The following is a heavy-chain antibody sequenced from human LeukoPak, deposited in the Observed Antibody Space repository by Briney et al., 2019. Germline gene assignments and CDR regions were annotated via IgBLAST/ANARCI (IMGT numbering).Heavy chain of an antibody. CDR2: ILTAGST. V-gene: IGHV3-53*05. Sequence: GGSLRLSCAASEFIVSSYYMSWVRQAPGKGLEWVSVILTAGSTYYADSVKGRFSISRDDSKNMVYLQMNSLKAEDTAVYYCARDRASSRGVIGDMDVWGQGTTVTVSS. CDR3: ARDRASSRGVIGDMDV. D-gene: IGHD3-10*01. CDR1: EFIVSSYY. J-gene: IGHJ6*02.